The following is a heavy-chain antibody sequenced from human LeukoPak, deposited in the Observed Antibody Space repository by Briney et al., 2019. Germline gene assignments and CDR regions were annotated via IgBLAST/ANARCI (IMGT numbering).Heavy chain of an antibody. CDR3: ARGDDFWSGLSVRNWFDP. CDR2: IYHSGST. V-gene: IGHV4-38-2*02. CDR1: GYSISSGYY. J-gene: IGHJ5*02. Sequence: PSETLSLTCTVSGYSISSGYYWGWIRQPPGKGLEWIGSIYHSGSTYYNPSLKSRVTISVDTSKNQFSLKLSSVTAADTAVYYCARGDDFWSGLSVRNWFDPWGQGTLVTVSS. D-gene: IGHD3-3*01.